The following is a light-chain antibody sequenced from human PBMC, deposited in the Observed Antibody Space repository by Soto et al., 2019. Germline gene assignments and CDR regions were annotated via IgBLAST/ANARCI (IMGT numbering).Light chain of an antibody. CDR1: SSDVGDYNY. CDR2: EVS. Sequence: QSVLTQPASVSGSPGQSITISCTGTSSDVGDYNYVSWYQQHPGKAPKLMIYEVSNRPSGVSNRFSGSKSGNTASLTISGLQAEDEADYYCSSYTSVNTLVFGGGTKVTVL. J-gene: IGLJ2*01. CDR3: SSYTSVNTLV. V-gene: IGLV2-14*01.